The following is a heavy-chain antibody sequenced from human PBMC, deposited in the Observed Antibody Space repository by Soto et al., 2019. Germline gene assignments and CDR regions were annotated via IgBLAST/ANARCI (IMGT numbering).Heavy chain of an antibody. V-gene: IGHV3-30*18. CDR1: GFTFSSYG. D-gene: IGHD2-2*02. CDR3: AKWGYCSSTSCYRYYYYYGMDV. J-gene: IGHJ6*02. CDR2: ISYDGSNK. Sequence: GGSLRLSCAASGFTFSSYGMHWVRQAPGKGLEWVAVISYDGSNKYYADSVKGRFTISRDNSKNTLYLQMNSLRAEDTAVYYCAKWGYCSSTSCYRYYYYYGMDVWGQGTTVTVS.